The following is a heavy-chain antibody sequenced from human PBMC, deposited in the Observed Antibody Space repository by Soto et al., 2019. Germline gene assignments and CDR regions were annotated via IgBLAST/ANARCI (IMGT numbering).Heavy chain of an antibody. Sequence: SETLSLTCTVSGGSISSYYWSWIRQPPGKGLEWIGYIYYSGSTNYNPSLKSRVTISVDTSKNQFSLKLSSVTAADTAVYYCVRALDWEVVAATRWFDPWGQGTLVTVSS. J-gene: IGHJ5*02. CDR1: GGSISSYY. V-gene: IGHV4-59*01. CDR2: IYYSGST. CDR3: VRALDWEVVAATRWFDP. D-gene: IGHD2-15*01.